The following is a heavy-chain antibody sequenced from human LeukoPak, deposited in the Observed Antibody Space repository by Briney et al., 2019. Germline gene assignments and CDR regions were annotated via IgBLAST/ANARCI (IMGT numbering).Heavy chain of an antibody. D-gene: IGHD2-21*02. J-gene: IGHJ3*01. CDR1: GFTFNDYA. CDR2: ISWNSGSI. V-gene: IGHV3-9*01. Sequence: GGSLRLSCAASGFTFNDYAMHWVRQAPGKGLEWVSGISWNSGSIGYADSVKGRFTISRDNAKNSLYLQMNSLRAEDTAVYFCARVAYYRVTADQITDAFDVWGHGTVVTVSS. CDR3: ARVAYYRVTADQITDAFDV.